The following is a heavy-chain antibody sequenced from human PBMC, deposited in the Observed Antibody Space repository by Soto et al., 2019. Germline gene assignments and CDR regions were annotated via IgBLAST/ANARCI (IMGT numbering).Heavy chain of an antibody. CDR2: IWTSGST. CDR3: ATRPLLRGAP. Sequence: EVQLVESGGGLIQPGGSLRLSCEASGFTFSSNDMNWVRQAPGKGLEWVSLIWTSGSTAHADSVKGRVTISRDNSKSALYLHMSSLRAEDTAVHYCATRPLLRGAPWGQGTMVTVSS. D-gene: IGHD3-16*01. CDR1: GFTFSSND. J-gene: IGHJ3*01. V-gene: IGHV3-53*01.